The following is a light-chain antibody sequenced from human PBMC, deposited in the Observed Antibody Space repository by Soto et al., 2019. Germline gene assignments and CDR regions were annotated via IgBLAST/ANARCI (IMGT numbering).Light chain of an antibody. CDR1: QSVSSSY. V-gene: IGKV3D-15*01. Sequence: EIVLTQSPGTLSLSPGERATLSCRASQSVSSSYLGWYQQKPGQAPRLLIYDASTRATGIPDRFSGSGSGTEFTLTISSLQSEDFGVYYCQQYNNWPRTFGQGTKVDIK. CDR2: DAS. J-gene: IGKJ1*01. CDR3: QQYNNWPRT.